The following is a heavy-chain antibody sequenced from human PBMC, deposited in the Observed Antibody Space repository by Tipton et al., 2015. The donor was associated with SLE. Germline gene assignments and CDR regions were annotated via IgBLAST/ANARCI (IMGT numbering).Heavy chain of an antibody. Sequence: TLSLTCTVSGGSISRIGYYWSWIRQHPGKGLEWIGYMYNTGSTSYNPSLRSRVTISVDRSKNQFSLKLSSVTAADTAVYYCARAGGGDSNWFDPWGQGTLVTVSS. D-gene: IGHD2-21*01. CDR1: GGSISRIGYY. CDR2: MYNTGST. CDR3: ARAGGGDSNWFDP. V-gene: IGHV4-31*03. J-gene: IGHJ5*02.